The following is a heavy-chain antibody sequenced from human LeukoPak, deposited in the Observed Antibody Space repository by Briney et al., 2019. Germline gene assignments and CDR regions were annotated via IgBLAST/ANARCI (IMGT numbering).Heavy chain of an antibody. J-gene: IGHJ4*02. Sequence: SQTLSLTCAVSGASISSGDSYWGWIRQPPGKGLEWIGYIYHGGSSYYNPSLKSPVTISIDGSKNQFSLKLSSVTAADTAVYYCARTNVGATRLDYWGQGTLVTVSS. CDR1: GASISSGDSY. D-gene: IGHD1-26*01. V-gene: IGHV4-30-2*01. CDR2: IYHGGSS. CDR3: ARTNVGATRLDY.